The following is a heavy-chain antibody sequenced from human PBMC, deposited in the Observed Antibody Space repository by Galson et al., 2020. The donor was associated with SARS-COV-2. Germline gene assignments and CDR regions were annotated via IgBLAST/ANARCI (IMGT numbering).Heavy chain of an antibody. CDR1: GFPIDDFS. D-gene: IGHD1-26*01. V-gene: IGHV3-43*01. CDR2: INRPGDPT. J-gene: IGHJ4*02. Sequence: GGSLRLSCTTPGFPIDDFSMHWVRQPPRKCLEWVSLINRPGDPTFYADSLRGRFTISRDNKKNSLYLQLTSLRPEDTAFYYCAKERRGTKWVSYDYWGQGTLVTVSS. CDR3: AKERRGTKWVSYDY.